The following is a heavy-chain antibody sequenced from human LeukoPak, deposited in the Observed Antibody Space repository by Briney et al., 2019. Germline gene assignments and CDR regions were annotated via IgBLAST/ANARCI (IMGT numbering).Heavy chain of an antibody. Sequence: SETQSLTCTVSRYSIRSGYYWGWIRQPPGKGLEWIGSIFHSGRTFYDASLKSRVTISVDTSKNQFSLKLSSVTAADTAVYYCARDRGGVRYYDSSGYSRWFDPWGQGTLVTVSS. V-gene: IGHV4-38-2*02. D-gene: IGHD3-22*01. CDR3: ARDRGGVRYYDSSGYSRWFDP. CDR1: RYSIRSGYY. CDR2: IFHSGRT. J-gene: IGHJ5*02.